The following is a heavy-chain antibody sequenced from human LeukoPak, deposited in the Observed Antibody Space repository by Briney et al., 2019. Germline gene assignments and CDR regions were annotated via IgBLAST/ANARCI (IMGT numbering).Heavy chain of an antibody. CDR2: IYYSGST. Sequence: SETLSLTCTDSGGSISSGDYYWSWIRQPPGKGLEWIGYIYYSGSTYYNPSLKSRVTISVDTSKNQFSLKLSSVTAADTAVYYCARDSYGGVFDYWGQGTLVTVSS. V-gene: IGHV4-30-4*01. D-gene: IGHD5-18*01. CDR1: GGSISSGDYY. J-gene: IGHJ4*02. CDR3: ARDSYGGVFDY.